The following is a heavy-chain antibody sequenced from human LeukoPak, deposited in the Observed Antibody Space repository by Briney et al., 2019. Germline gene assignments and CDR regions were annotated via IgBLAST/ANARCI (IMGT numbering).Heavy chain of an antibody. V-gene: IGHV3-23*01. Sequence: GGSLDLPWPASGFTFSSYAWAGAGRPQEKGRGWLSALSGSGDSTYYADSVKGRFIITRDNSKNTLSLQMNSLRADDTAIYYCATQKGRTVATEWGQGTLVTVSS. CDR1: GFTFSSYA. D-gene: IGHD5-12*01. J-gene: IGHJ4*02. CDR3: ATQKGRTVATE. CDR2: LSGSGDST.